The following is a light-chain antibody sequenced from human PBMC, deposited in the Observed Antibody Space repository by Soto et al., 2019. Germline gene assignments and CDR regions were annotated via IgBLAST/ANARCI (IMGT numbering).Light chain of an antibody. Sequence: IQLTQSPSSLSASVGDRVTITCRASQGIGSYLAWYQQMPGKAPELLIYAASTLQSGVPTRFSGSGSGTDFTLTISSLQPADFATYYCQHFSSYPLTFGGGTKVEIK. CDR2: AAS. J-gene: IGKJ4*01. V-gene: IGKV1-9*01. CDR3: QHFSSYPLT. CDR1: QGIGSY.